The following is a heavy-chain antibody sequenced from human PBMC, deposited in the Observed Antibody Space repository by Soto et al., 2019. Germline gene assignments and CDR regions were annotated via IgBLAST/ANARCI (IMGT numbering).Heavy chain of an antibody. CDR3: ARSGYSFAWGY. CDR1: GFLVNSAY. CDR2: INSDGST. J-gene: IGHJ4*02. Sequence: EEQLVESGGGLIPPGGSLRLSCAASGFLVNSAYMTWVRQAPGKGLEWLSMINSDGSTLYAVSVKGRFTISRDNSKNRLDLQMNSLRAEDTAMYYCARSGYSFAWGYWGQGTLVIVTS. D-gene: IGHD5-18*01. V-gene: IGHV3-53*01.